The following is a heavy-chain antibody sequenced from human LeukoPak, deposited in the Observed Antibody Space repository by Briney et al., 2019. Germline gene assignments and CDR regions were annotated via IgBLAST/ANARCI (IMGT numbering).Heavy chain of an antibody. V-gene: IGHV4-59*01. CDR2: IYYSGST. J-gene: IGHJ6*03. CDR3: ARSGGGYSLYYYYYYMDV. Sequence: SETLSLTCTVSGGSISSYYWSWIRQPPGKGLEWIGYIYYSGSTNYNPSLKSRVTISVDTSKNQFSLKLSSVTAADTAVYYCARSGGGYSLYYYYYYMDVWGKGTTVTVSS. D-gene: IGHD3-22*01. CDR1: GGSISSYY.